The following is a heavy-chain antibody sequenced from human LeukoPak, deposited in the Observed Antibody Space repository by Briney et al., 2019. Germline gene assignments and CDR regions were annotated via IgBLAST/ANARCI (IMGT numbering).Heavy chain of an antibody. D-gene: IGHD6-19*01. CDR1: GGTFSSYA. CDR2: IIPIFGTA. Sequence: ASVKVSCKASGGTFSSYAISWVRQAPGQGLEWMGRIIPIFGTANYAQKFQGRVTITTDESTSTAYMELSSLRSEDTTVYYCARSGGWEEYFDYWGQGTLVTVSS. V-gene: IGHV1-69*05. CDR3: ARSGGWEEYFDY. J-gene: IGHJ4*02.